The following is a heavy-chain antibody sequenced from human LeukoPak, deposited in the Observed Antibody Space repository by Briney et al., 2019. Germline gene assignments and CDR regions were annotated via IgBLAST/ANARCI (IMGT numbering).Heavy chain of an antibody. CDR1: GYSSTNYG. J-gene: IGHJ4*02. D-gene: IGHD3-9*01. CDR3: ARGDWAPEY. CDR2: MNPNSGNT. V-gene: IGHV1-8*02. Sequence: ASVKVSCKASGYSSTNYGISWVRQAPGQGLEWMGWMNPNSGNTGYAQKFQGRVTMTRNTSISTAYMELSSLRSEDTAVYYCARGDWAPEYWGQGTLVTVSS.